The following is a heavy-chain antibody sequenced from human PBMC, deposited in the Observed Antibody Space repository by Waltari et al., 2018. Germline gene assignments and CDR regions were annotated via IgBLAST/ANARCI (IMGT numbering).Heavy chain of an antibody. J-gene: IGHJ4*02. D-gene: IGHD6-13*01. CDR1: GYTFTGYY. Sequence: QVQLVQSGAEVKKPGASVKVSCKASGYTFTGYYMHWVRQAPGQGLEWMGWIIPNRGVRNYAQKFQGRVTRTRETSISTAYMELSRLRSDDTAVYYCARCSRSSSWYTAGYWGQGTLVTVSS. CDR2: IIPNRGVR. CDR3: ARCSRSSSWYTAGY. V-gene: IGHV1-2*02.